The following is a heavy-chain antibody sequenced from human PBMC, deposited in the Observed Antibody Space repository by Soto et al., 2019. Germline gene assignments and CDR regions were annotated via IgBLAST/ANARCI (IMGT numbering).Heavy chain of an antibody. Sequence: GKGLEWIGEINHSGSTNYNPSLKSRVTISVDTSKNQFSLKLSSVTAADTAVYYCARGFFFQAEDGIRDSVPVSAFLLNRSSDL. CDR2: INHSGST. J-gene: IGHJ2*01. D-gene: IGHD3-9*01. V-gene: IGHV4-34*01. CDR3: ARGFFFQAEDGIRDSVPVSAFLLNRSSDL.